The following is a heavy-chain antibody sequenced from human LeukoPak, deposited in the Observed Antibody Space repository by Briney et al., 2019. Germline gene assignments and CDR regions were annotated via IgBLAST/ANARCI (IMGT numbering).Heavy chain of an antibody. CDR2: IYYSGST. CDR1: GGSISSSSYY. CDR3: AREGSMRGWFSELLESFDY. J-gene: IGHJ4*02. V-gene: IGHV4-39*01. Sequence: SETLSLTCTVSGGSISSSSYYWGWIRQPPGKGLEWVGSIYYSGSTYYNPSLKSRVTISVDTSKNQFSLKLSSVTAADTAVYYCAREGSMRGWFSELLESFDYWGQGTLVTVSS. D-gene: IGHD3-10*01.